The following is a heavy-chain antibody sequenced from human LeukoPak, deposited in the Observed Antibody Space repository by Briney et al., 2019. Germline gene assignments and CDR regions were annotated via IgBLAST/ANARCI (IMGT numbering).Heavy chain of an antibody. CDR1: GFTVITND. Sequence: GGSLRLSCAVSGFTVITNDMTWVRQAPGKALEWVSVLYSDGNTKYTHSVQGRFTISRDNSKNTLYLEMNSLSPDDTAVYYCARGVEPLAANTLAYWGQGTLVTVSS. D-gene: IGHD1-14*01. CDR3: ARGVEPLAANTLAY. CDR2: LYSDGNT. J-gene: IGHJ4*02. V-gene: IGHV3-53*01.